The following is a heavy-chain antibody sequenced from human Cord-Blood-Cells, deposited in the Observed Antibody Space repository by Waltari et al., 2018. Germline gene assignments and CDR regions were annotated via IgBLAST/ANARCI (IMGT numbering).Heavy chain of an antibody. CDR2: VDSEDGRR. Sequence: EVQLVQSGAEVQKPGATVKISCKVSGYALTNYSMHWVQQSPGKGPEWIGLVDSEDGRRRYAETLQCRVNITADTSTDTAYMELSRLRSEDTAVYYCATVPKSGSDLQAFDIWGQGTMFTVAS. CDR1: GYALTNYS. D-gene: IGHD1-26*01. V-gene: IGHV1-69-2*01. J-gene: IGHJ3*02. CDR3: ATVPKSGSDLQAFDI.